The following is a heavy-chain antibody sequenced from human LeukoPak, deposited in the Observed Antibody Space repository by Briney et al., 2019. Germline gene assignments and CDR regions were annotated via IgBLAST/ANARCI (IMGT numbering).Heavy chain of an antibody. Sequence: KPGGSLRLSCAASGFTFSSYSMNWVRQAPGKGLEWVSSISSSSSYIYYADSVKGRFTISRDNAKNSLYLQMNSLRAEDTAAYYCASNRLAARLVDYWGQGTLVTVSS. CDR3: ASNRLAARLVDY. V-gene: IGHV3-21*01. D-gene: IGHD6-6*01. CDR2: ISSSSSYI. CDR1: GFTFSSYS. J-gene: IGHJ4*02.